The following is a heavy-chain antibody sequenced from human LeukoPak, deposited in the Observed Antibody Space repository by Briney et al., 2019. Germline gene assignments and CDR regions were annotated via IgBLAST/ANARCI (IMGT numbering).Heavy chain of an antibody. Sequence: GGSLRLSCAASGFTFANCPMSWVRQAPGKGLEWLSVISGGGGTTHYVDSVKGRFSISRDNSKKVVFLQMNSLRVDDTALYFCVKEPLLSLDYGASGGENWGRGTLVTVSS. CDR2: ISGGGGTT. CDR3: VKEPLLSLDYGASGGEN. V-gene: IGHV3-23*01. J-gene: IGHJ4*02. CDR1: GFTFANCP. D-gene: IGHD2-21*01.